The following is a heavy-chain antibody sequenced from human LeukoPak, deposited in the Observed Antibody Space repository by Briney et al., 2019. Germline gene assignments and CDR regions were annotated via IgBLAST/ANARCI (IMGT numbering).Heavy chain of an antibody. Sequence: PSETLSLTSTASGGSIGSYYWSWIRQPAGKGLEWIGRIYTSGSTNYNPSLKSRVTMSVDTSKNQFSLKLSSVTAADTAVYYCARFIYYGSGSYYYFDYWGQGTLVTVSS. D-gene: IGHD3-10*01. V-gene: IGHV4-4*07. CDR1: GGSIGSYY. CDR3: ARFIYYGSGSYYYFDY. J-gene: IGHJ4*02. CDR2: IYTSGST.